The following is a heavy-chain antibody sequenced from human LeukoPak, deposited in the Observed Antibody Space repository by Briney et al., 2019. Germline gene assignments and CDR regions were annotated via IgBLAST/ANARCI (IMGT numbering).Heavy chain of an antibody. CDR3: ARRVVPGGHIPGYFDL. Sequence: PSETLSLTCTVSGGSISSSSYYWGWIRQPPGKGLEWIGSIYYSGSTYYNPSLKSRVTISVDTSKNQFSLKLSSVTAADTAVYYCARRVVPGGHIPGYFDLWGRGTLVTVSS. CDR1: GGSISSSSYY. CDR2: IYYSGST. D-gene: IGHD3-3*01. V-gene: IGHV4-39*01. J-gene: IGHJ2*01.